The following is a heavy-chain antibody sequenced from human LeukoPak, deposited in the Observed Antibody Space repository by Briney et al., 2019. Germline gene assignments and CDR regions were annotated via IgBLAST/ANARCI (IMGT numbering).Heavy chain of an antibody. Sequence: SVKVSCKASGFTFTSSAVQWVRQARGQRLEWIGWIVVGSGNTNYAQKSQERVTITRDMSTSTAYMELSSLRSEDTAVYYCAAGAPLYSSSWLNAFDYWGQGTLVTVSS. D-gene: IGHD6-13*01. V-gene: IGHV1-58*01. CDR3: AAGAPLYSSSWLNAFDY. CDR2: IVVGSGNT. J-gene: IGHJ4*02. CDR1: GFTFTSSA.